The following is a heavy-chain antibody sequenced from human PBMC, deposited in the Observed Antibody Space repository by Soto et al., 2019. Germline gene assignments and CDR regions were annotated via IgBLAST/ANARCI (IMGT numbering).Heavy chain of an antibody. V-gene: IGHV1-18*01. CDR1: GYTFTSYG. D-gene: IGHD6-19*01. CDR2: ISAYNGNT. CDR3: ARTLAVADFDWFDP. J-gene: IGHJ5*02. Sequence: ASVKVSCKASGYTFTSYGISWVRQAPGQGLEWMGWISAYNGNTNYAQKLQGRVTMTTDTSTSTAYMELRSLRSDDTAVYYCARTLAVADFDWFDPWGKGTLVTVSS.